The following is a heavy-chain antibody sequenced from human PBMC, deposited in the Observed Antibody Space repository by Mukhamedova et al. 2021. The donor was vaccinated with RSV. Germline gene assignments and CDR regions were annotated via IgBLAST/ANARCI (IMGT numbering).Heavy chain of an antibody. CDR3: AKDLRSGENYGWFYT. V-gene: IGHV3-23*01. D-gene: IGHD4/OR15-4a*01. Sequence: GSGASTYYADSVKGRFTVSRDNSKSTLYLQMNSLRAEDTAVYYCAKDLRSGENYGWFYTWRQGTLGTVSS. J-gene: IGHJ5*02. CDR2: GSGAST.